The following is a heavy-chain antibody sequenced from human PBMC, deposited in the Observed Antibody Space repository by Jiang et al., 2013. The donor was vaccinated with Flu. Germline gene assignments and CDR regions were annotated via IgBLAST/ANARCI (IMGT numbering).Heavy chain of an antibody. J-gene: IGHJ2*01. Sequence: KPTQTLTLTCTVSGFSLSNARMGVSWIRQPPGKALEWLAHIFSNDEKSYSTSLKSRLTISKDTSKSQVVLTMTNMDPVDTATYYCARLPGAAAGTRYFDLWGRGTLVTVSS. CDR2: IFSNDEK. CDR3: ARLPGAAAGTRYFDL. CDR1: GFSLSNARMG. D-gene: IGHD6-13*01. V-gene: IGHV2-26*01.